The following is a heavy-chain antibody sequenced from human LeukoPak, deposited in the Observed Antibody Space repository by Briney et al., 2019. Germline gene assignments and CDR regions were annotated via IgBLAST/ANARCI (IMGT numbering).Heavy chain of an antibody. CDR1: GFTFSSYA. J-gene: IGHJ4*02. D-gene: IGHD6-25*01. Sequence: GGSLRLSCAASGFTFSSYAMSWVRQAPGGGLEWVSRISAGGDTTYTADSVRGRFTISRDNSNNTLYLQMNILTAEDTAVYYCAAISYSGTWPVGYWGQGILVTVTA. CDR3: AAISYSGTWPVGY. CDR2: ISAGGDTT. V-gene: IGHV3-23*01.